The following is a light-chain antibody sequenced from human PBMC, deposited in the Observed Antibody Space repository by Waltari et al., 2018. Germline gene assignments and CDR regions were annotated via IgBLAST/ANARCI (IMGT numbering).Light chain of an antibody. J-gene: IGKJ4*01. CDR1: QRVSSK. V-gene: IGKV3-15*01. Sequence: EIVMTQSPGTLSVSPGEGATLSCRASQRVSSKVAWYQQRPGQAPRLLIFGASTRATGIPGRFSGSESGTEFTLTISSLQSEDSGVYFCQQYTTRPLTFGGGTKVEI. CDR2: GAS. CDR3: QQYTTRPLT.